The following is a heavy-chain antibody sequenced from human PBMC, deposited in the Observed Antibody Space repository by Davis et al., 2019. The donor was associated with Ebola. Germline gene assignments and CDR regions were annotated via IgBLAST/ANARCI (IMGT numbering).Heavy chain of an antibody. CDR1: GGSISSYY. CDR2: IYYSGST. D-gene: IGHD2-15*01. Sequence: PSETLSLTCTVSGGSISSYYWSWIRQPPGKGLEWIGYIYYSGSTNYYPSLKSRVTISADTSKNQLSLKLSSVTAADTAVYYCARAVVATSPLGYWGQGILVTVSS. J-gene: IGHJ4*02. V-gene: IGHV4-59*01. CDR3: ARAVVATSPLGY.